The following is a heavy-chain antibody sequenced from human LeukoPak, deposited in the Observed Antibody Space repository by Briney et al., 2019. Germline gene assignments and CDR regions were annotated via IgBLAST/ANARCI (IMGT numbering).Heavy chain of an antibody. D-gene: IGHD3-10*01. CDR2: ISSSSYI. CDR3: ARDSNGMVQGVGYFDY. J-gene: IGHJ4*02. V-gene: IGHV3-21*01. Sequence: GGSLRLSCAASGFTFSSYSMNWVRQAPGKGLEWVSSISSSSYIYYADSVKGRFTISRDNAKNSLYLQMNSLRAEDTAVYYCARDSNGMVQGVGYFDYWGQGTLVTVSS. CDR1: GFTFSSYS.